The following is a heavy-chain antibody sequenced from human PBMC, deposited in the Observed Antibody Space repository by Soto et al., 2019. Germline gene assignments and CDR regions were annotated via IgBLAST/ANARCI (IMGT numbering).Heavy chain of an antibody. J-gene: IGHJ4*02. CDR2: INHSGST. V-gene: IGHV4-34*01. Sequence: LSLTCAVYGGSFSGYYWSWIRQPPGKGLEWIGEINHSGSTNYNPSLKSRVTISVDTSKDQFSLKLSSVTAADTAVYYCARTRLPSQSDYWGQGTLVTVCS. CDR3: ARTRLPSQSDY. CDR1: GGSFSGYY.